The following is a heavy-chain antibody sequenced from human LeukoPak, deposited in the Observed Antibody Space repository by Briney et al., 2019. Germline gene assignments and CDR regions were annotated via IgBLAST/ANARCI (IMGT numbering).Heavy chain of an antibody. V-gene: IGHV4-31*03. Sequence: SQTLSLTCTVSVDSIISGGYHWTWIRQHPGKGLERIGYISYSGSNYYNASLKSRVNISMDTSKNQFSLSLTSVTAADTAVYYCARDYGDYFRWFDPWGQGTLVTVSS. CDR1: VDSIISGGYH. CDR2: ISYSGSN. CDR3: ARDYGDYFRWFDP. J-gene: IGHJ5*02. D-gene: IGHD4-17*01.